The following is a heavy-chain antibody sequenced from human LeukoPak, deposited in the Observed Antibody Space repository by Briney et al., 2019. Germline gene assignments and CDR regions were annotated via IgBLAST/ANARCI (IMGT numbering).Heavy chain of an antibody. D-gene: IGHD1-26*01. CDR3: AKDFGIA. CDR1: GYTFTGYY. V-gene: IGHV1-8*02. Sequence: ASVKVSCKASGYTFTGYYMHWVRQAPGQGLEWMGWMNPNSGNTGYAQKFQGRVTMTRNTSISTAYMELSSLRSEDTAVYYCAKDFGIAWGQGTLVTVSS. J-gene: IGHJ5*02. CDR2: MNPNSGNT.